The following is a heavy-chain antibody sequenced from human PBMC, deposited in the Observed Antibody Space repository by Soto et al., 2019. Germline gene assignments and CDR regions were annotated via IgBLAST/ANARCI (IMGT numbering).Heavy chain of an antibody. J-gene: IGHJ4*02. CDR3: AKGRESSGSYRPFDY. V-gene: IGHV3-23*01. CDR2: ISGGGVAT. D-gene: IGHD3-22*01. CDR1: GFTFSSYA. Sequence: EVQVLESGGGLGQPGGSLRLSCAASGFTFSSYAMSWVRQAPGKGLEWVSAISGGGVATNYADSVKGRFTISRDNSKTTLYLQMNSLRAEDTAVYYCAKGRESSGSYRPFDYWGQGTLVTVSS.